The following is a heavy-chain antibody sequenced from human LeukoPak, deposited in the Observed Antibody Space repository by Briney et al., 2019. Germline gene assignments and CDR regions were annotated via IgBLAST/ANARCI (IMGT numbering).Heavy chain of an antibody. CDR3: AKPSHVLRFLEWLSFFDY. Sequence: GGPLRLSCAASGFTFSSYGMHWVRQAPGKGLEWVAVISYDGSNKYYADSVKGRFTISRDNSKNTLYLQMNSLRAEDTAVYYCAKPSHVLRFLEWLSFFDYWGQGTLVTVSS. J-gene: IGHJ4*02. CDR2: ISYDGSNK. V-gene: IGHV3-30*18. CDR1: GFTFSSYG. D-gene: IGHD3-3*01.